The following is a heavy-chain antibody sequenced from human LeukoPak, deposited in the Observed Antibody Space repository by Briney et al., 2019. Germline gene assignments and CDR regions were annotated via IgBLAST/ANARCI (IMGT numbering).Heavy chain of an antibody. J-gene: IGHJ2*01. Sequence: GGSLRLSCAASGFTVSGYWMSWVRQAPGKGLEWEDNIKQDGSAQNYVDSVKGRLTTSRDNAKNSLFLQMNSLRVEDTALYYCARVSAAGTGFLDLWGRGTLVLVSA. CDR3: ARVSAAGTGFLDL. D-gene: IGHD6-13*01. CDR1: GFTVSGYW. V-gene: IGHV3-7*01. CDR2: IKQDGSAQ.